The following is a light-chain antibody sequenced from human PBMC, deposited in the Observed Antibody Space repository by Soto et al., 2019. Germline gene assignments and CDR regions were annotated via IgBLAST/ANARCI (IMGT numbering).Light chain of an antibody. CDR2: EVR. CDR1: SSDVGFYNY. J-gene: IGLJ1*01. Sequence: QSALTQPASVSGSPGQSITISCTGTSSDVGFYNYVSWYQQNPGKAPKLMIYEVRNRPSGVSNRFSGSKSGNTASLTISGLQAEDEADYYWSSFTNTDTLVFGTGTKLTVL. V-gene: IGLV2-14*01. CDR3: SSFTNTDTLV.